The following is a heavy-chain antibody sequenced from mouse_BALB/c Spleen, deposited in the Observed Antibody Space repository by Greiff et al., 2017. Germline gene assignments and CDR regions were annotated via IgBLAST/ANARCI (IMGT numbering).Heavy chain of an antibody. V-gene: IGHV5-9-3*01. CDR1: GFTFSSYA. Sequence: EVQRVESGGGLVKPGGSLKLSCAASGFTFSSYAMSWVRQTPEKRLEWVATISSGGSYTYYPDSVKGRFTISRDNAKNTLYLQMSSLRSEDTAMYYCARVSTMITTGVFDYWGQGTTLTVSS. J-gene: IGHJ2*01. D-gene: IGHD2-4*01. CDR3: ARVSTMITTGVFDY. CDR2: ISSGGSYT.